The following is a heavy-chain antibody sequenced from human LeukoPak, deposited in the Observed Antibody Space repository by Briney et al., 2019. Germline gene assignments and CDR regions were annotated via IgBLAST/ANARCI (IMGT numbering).Heavy chain of an antibody. CDR3: AREDYYDSSGYYY. D-gene: IGHD3-22*01. CDR1: GYTFTSYY. J-gene: IGHJ4*02. CDR2: INPNSGGT. V-gene: IGHV1-2*02. Sequence: GASVKVSCKASGYTFTSYYMHWVRQAPGQGLEWMGWINPNSGGTNYAQKFQGRVTMTRDTSISTAYMELSRLRSDDTAVYYCAREDYYDSSGYYYWGQGTLVTVSS.